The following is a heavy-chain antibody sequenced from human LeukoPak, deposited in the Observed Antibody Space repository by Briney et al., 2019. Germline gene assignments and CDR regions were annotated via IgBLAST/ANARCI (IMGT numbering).Heavy chain of an antibody. CDR3: ARAAYYYDGSGYYLGD. J-gene: IGHJ4*02. CDR1: GYTFTGYY. CDR2: INPNSGGT. V-gene: IGHV1-2*04. Sequence: ASATVSCKASGYTFTGYYMHWVRQAPGQGLEWMGWINPNSGGTNYAQKFQGWVTMTRDTSISTAYMELSRLRSDDTALYYCARAAYYYDGSGYYLGDWGQGTLVTVSS. D-gene: IGHD3-22*01.